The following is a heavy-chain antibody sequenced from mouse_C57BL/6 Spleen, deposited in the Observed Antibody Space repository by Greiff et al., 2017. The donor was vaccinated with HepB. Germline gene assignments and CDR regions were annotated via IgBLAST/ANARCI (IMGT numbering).Heavy chain of an antibody. V-gene: IGHV2-9-1*01. Sequence: VKLVESGPGLVAPSQSLSITCTVSGFSLTSYAISWVRQPPGKGLEWLGVIWTGGGTNYNSALNSRLSISKDNSKSQVFLKMNSLQTDDTARYYCASLNWAMDYWGQGTSVTVSS. CDR1: GFSLTSYA. CDR2: IWTGGGT. CDR3: ASLNWAMDY. J-gene: IGHJ4*01. D-gene: IGHD4-1*01.